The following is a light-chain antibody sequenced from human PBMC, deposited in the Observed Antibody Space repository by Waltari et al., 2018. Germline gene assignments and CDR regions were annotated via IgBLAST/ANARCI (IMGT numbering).Light chain of an antibody. CDR1: QSVGTS. CDR2: GAS. J-gene: IGKJ1*01. V-gene: IGKV3-20*01. CDR3: QHYVRLPAT. Sequence: EVVLTQSPGTLSLSPGEGATLACRASQSVGTSLAWYQQKPGQAPRLLIYGASRRATGIPDRFSGSGSGTDFSLTISRLEPEDFAVYYCQHYVRLPATFGQGTKVEV.